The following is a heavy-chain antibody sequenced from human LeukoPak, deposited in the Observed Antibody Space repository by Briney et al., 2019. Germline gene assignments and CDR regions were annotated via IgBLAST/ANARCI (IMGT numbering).Heavy chain of an antibody. V-gene: IGHV4-61*02. J-gene: IGHJ5*01. CDR3: ATDGMVRGPDAWFDS. CDR2: IYTRGST. Sequence: SETLSLTCTVSGGSVSSGRYYWSWIRQPAGKGLEWIGRIYTRGSTNYNPSLKSRVTISVDTSKNQFSLNLTSVTAADTAVYYCATDGMVRGPDAWFDSWGQGTLATVSS. CDR1: GGSVSSGRYY. D-gene: IGHD3-10*01.